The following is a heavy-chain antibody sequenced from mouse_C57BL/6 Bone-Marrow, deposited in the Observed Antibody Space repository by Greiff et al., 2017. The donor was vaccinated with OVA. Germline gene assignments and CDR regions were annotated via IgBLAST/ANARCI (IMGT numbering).Heavy chain of an antibody. Sequence: VKLMESGAELVKPGASVKISCKASGYAFSSYWMNWVKQRPGKGLEWIGQIYPGDGDPNYNGKFKGKATLTADKSSSTAYMQLSSLTSEDSAVYFCARSHYGSSYPAWFAYWGQGTLVTVSA. J-gene: IGHJ3*01. D-gene: IGHD1-1*01. CDR2: IYPGDGDP. CDR1: GYAFSSYW. V-gene: IGHV1-80*01. CDR3: ARSHYGSSYPAWFAY.